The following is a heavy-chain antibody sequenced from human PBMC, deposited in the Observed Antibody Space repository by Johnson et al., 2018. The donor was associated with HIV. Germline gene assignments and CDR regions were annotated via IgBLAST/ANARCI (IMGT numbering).Heavy chain of an antibody. CDR3: AIDGVYSSPWDAFDI. CDR2: IKEDGSEE. J-gene: IGHJ3*02. D-gene: IGHD6-19*01. V-gene: IGHV3-7*05. Sequence: VQLVESGGGSVQPGGFLRLSCAASGFSFSNYWMSWVRQAPGQGLEWVANIKEDGSEEYYVDSMEGRFTISRDNAKNSLYLQMDNLRVEDTAMYYCAIDGVYSSPWDAFDIWGQGTMVTVSS. CDR1: GFSFSNYW.